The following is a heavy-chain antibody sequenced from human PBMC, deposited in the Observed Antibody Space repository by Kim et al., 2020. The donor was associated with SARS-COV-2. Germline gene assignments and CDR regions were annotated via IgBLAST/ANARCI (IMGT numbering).Heavy chain of an antibody. CDR3: ARSRYSLYGMDV. V-gene: IGHV3-30*04. D-gene: IGHD2-15*01. Sequence: GGSLRLSCAASGFTFSSYAMHWVRQAPGKGLEWVAVISYDGSNKYYADSVKGRFTISRDNSKNTLYLQMNSLRAEDTAVYYCARSRYSLYGMDVWGQGTT. CDR2: ISYDGSNK. CDR1: GFTFSSYA. J-gene: IGHJ6*02.